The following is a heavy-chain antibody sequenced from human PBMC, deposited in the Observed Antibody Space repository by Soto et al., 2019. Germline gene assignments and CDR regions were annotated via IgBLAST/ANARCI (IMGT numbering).Heavy chain of an antibody. V-gene: IGHV3-30*18. Sequence: VQLVESGGGVVQPGRSLRLSCAASGFTFSSYGMHWVRQAPGKGLEWVAVISYDGSNKYYADSVKGRFTISRDNSKNTLYLQMNSLRAEDTAVYYCAKDLYDSSSSLDYWGQGTLVTVSS. J-gene: IGHJ4*02. D-gene: IGHD3-22*01. CDR2: ISYDGSNK. CDR1: GFTFSSYG. CDR3: AKDLYDSSSSLDY.